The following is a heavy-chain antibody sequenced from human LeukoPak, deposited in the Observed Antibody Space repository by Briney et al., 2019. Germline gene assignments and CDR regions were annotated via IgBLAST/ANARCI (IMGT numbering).Heavy chain of an antibody. J-gene: IGHJ4*02. CDR1: GGSISTYY. Sequence: SETLSLTCTVSGGSISTYYWSWIRQPPGKGLEGIGYIYYSGTTNYNPSLKSRRTISVDPTKKQFSLELSSVTAADTAVYYCARGGPSYYRSGSPFDYWGQGTLVTISP. CDR3: ARGGPSYYRSGSPFDY. CDR2: IYYSGTT. V-gene: IGHV4-59*01. D-gene: IGHD3-10*01.